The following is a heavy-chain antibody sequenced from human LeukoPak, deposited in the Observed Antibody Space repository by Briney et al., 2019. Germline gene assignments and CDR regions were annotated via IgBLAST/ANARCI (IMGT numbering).Heavy chain of an antibody. J-gene: IGHJ3*02. CDR2: VLHGGTA. CDR1: GDSISSYY. D-gene: IGHD3-22*01. CDR3: ARHGSVIGADDAFDM. Sequence: SETLSLTCTVSGDSISSYYWSWIRQSPRKGLTWIGYVLHGGTAEYNRSLKDRVSMSVDTSKRRVSLRLTSVTAADTAVYYCARHGSVIGADDAFDMWGQGTRAIVSS. V-gene: IGHV4-59*08.